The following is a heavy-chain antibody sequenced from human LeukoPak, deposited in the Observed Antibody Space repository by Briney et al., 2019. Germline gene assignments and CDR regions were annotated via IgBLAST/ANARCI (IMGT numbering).Heavy chain of an antibody. CDR2: IIPIFGTA. CDR1: GGTFSSYA. Sequence: SVKVSCRASGGTFSSYAISWVRQAPGQGLEWMGGIIPIFGTANYAQKFQGRVTITTDESTSTAYMELSSLRSEDTAVYYCASPYYYDSSGYKDWGQGTLVTVSS. CDR3: ASPYYYDSSGYKD. J-gene: IGHJ4*02. D-gene: IGHD3-22*01. V-gene: IGHV1-69*05.